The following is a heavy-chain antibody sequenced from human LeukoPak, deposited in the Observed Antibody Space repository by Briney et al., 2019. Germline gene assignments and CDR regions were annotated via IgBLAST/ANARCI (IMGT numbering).Heavy chain of an antibody. CDR1: GFTFSNYL. CDR3: AMVLDY. D-gene: IGHD6-13*01. Sequence: GGSLRLSCVASGFTFSNYLMNWVRQAPGKGLEWVSGISHSGSNIYYADSVKGRFTISRDNSKNTLYLQMDRLRVEDTAVYYCAMVLDYWGQGTLVTVSS. CDR2: ISHSGSNI. J-gene: IGHJ4*02. V-gene: IGHV3-23*01.